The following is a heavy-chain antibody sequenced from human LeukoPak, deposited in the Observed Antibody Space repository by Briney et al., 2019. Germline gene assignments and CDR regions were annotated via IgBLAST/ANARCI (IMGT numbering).Heavy chain of an antibody. CDR3: TRGSSYYYDSSGHLSY. J-gene: IGHJ4*02. CDR2: IRSKAYGGKT. CDR1: GFTFGVYA. D-gene: IGHD3-22*01. Sequence: GGSLSLSCTASGFTFGVYAMSWLREARGRGLEGVGFIRSKAYGGKTEYAASVKGRFTISRDDSKSIAYLQMNSLKTEDTAVYYCTRGSSYYYDSSGHLSYWGQGTLVTVSS. V-gene: IGHV3-49*03.